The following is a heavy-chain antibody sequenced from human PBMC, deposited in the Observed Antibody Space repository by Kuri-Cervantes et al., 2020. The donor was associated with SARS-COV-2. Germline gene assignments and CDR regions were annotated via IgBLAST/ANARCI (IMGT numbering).Heavy chain of an antibody. CDR1: GGSISSYY. CDR3: ARSLRPAGWFDP. D-gene: IGHD5/OR15-5a*01. CDR2: IYYSGST. Sequence: SETLSLTCTVSGGSISSYYWSWIRQPPGKGLEWTGYIYYSGSTNYNPSLKSRVTISVDTSKNQFSLKLSSVTAADTAVYYCARSLRPAGWFDPWGQGTLVTVSS. V-gene: IGHV4-59*01. J-gene: IGHJ5*02.